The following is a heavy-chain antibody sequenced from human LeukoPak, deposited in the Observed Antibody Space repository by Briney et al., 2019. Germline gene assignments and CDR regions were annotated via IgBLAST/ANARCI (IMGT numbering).Heavy chain of an antibody. CDR2: INWNGGST. CDR3: ARVYGGYDFYYYYMDV. Sequence: ETLSLTCTVSGNSISSGDNYWSWVRQAPGKGLEWVSGINWNGGSTGYADSVKGRFTISRDNAKSSLYLQMNSLRAEDTALYHCARVYGGYDFYYYYMDVWGKGTTVTISS. D-gene: IGHD5-12*01. V-gene: IGHV3-20*01. CDR1: GNSISSGDNY. J-gene: IGHJ6*03.